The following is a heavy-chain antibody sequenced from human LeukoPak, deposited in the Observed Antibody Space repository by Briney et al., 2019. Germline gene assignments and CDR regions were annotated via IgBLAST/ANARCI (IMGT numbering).Heavy chain of an antibody. V-gene: IGHV3-23*01. CDR2: ISGSGGST. Sequence: PGGSLRLSCAASGFTFSSYAMSWVGQAPGKGLEWVSAISGSGGSTYYADSVKGRFTISRDNSKNTLYLQMNSLRAEDTAVYYCAKDKMGSYYDSSGYYEYWGQGTLVTVSS. CDR3: AKDKMGSYYDSSGYYEY. D-gene: IGHD3-22*01. J-gene: IGHJ4*02. CDR1: GFTFSSYA.